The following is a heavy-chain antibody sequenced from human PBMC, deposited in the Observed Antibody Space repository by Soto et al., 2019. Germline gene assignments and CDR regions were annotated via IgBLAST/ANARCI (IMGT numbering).Heavy chain of an antibody. V-gene: IGHV3-23*01. J-gene: IGHJ4*02. CDR3: AKDLSSGISSCIIDY. D-gene: IGHD6-13*01. CDR2: ISGSGGST. CDR1: GFTFSSYA. Sequence: GGSLRLSCAASGFTFSSYAMSWVRQAPGKGLEWVSAISGSGGSTYYADSVKGRFTISRDNSKNTLYLQMNSLRAEDTAVYYCAKDLSSGISSCIIDYWGQGTLVTVSS.